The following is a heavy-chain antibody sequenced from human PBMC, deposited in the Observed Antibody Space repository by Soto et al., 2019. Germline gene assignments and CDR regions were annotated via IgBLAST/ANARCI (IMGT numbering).Heavy chain of an antibody. J-gene: IGHJ6*03. V-gene: IGHV3-23*01. Sequence: GGSLRLSCAASGFTFSSYAMSWVRQAPGKGLEWVSAISGSGGSTYYADSVKGRFTISRDNSKNTLYLQMNSLRAEDTAVYYCTSEGDSRGYYYYYYMDVWGKGTTVTVSS. CDR2: ISGSGGST. CDR1: GFTFSSYA. D-gene: IGHD2-21*02. CDR3: TSEGDSRGYYYYYYMDV.